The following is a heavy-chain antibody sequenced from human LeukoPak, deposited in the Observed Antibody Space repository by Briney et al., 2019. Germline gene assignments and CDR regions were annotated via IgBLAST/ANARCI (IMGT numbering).Heavy chain of an antibody. Sequence: ASETLSLTCTVSGGSISSSNYYWGWIRQPPGKGLEWIGEINHSGSTNYNPSLKSRVTISVDTSKNQFSLKLSSGTAADTAVYYCARGPDPVVVPAATPDEYFQHWGQGTLVTVSS. D-gene: IGHD2-2*01. CDR3: ARGPDPVVVPAATPDEYFQH. V-gene: IGHV4-39*07. CDR1: GGSISSSNYY. CDR2: INHSGST. J-gene: IGHJ1*01.